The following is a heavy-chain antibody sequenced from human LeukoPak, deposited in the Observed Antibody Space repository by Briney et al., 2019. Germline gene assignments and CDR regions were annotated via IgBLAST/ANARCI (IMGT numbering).Heavy chain of an antibody. Sequence: GGSLRLSCAASGFTFSDYYMRWIRQAPGKGLEWVSYISSSGSTIYYADSVKGRFTISRDNAKNSLYLQMNSLRAEDTAVYYCARDRGSYSSGWYREGYFDYWGQGTLVTVSS. CDR3: ARDRGSYSSGWYREGYFDY. V-gene: IGHV3-11*01. CDR1: GFTFSDYY. CDR2: ISSSGSTI. J-gene: IGHJ4*02. D-gene: IGHD6-19*01.